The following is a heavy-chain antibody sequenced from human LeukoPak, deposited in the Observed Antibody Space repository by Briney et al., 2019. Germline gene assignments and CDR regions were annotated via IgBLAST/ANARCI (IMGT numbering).Heavy chain of an antibody. CDR1: GYTFTGYY. CDR2: INPNSGGT. D-gene: IGHD3-3*01. V-gene: IGHV1-2*02. Sequence: ASVKVSCKASGYTFTGYYMHWVRLAPGQGLEWMGWINPNSGGTNYAQKFQGRVTMTRDTSISTAYMELSRLRSDDTAVYYCARSYYDFWSGGRGFDYWGQGTLVTVSS. J-gene: IGHJ4*02. CDR3: ARSYYDFWSGGRGFDY.